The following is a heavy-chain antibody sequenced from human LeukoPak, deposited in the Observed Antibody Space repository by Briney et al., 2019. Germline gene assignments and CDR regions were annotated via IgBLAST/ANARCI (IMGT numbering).Heavy chain of an antibody. J-gene: IGHJ6*02. CDR2: INTNTENP. CDR3: ARVGLYGSGSYLNYYYGMDV. Sequence: GASVKVSCKASGYTFSGYALNWVRQAPGQGLEWMGWINTNTENPTYAQGFTGRFVFSLDTSVSTAYLQTSSLKAEDTAVYYCARVGLYGSGSYLNYYYGMDVWGQGTTVTVSS. V-gene: IGHV7-4-1*02. CDR1: GYTFSGYA. D-gene: IGHD3-10*01.